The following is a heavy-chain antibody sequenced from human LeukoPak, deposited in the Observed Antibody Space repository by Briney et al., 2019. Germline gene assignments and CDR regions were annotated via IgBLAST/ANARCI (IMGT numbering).Heavy chain of an antibody. D-gene: IGHD3-16*01. Sequence: GASVTVSCKASGYTFTSYGISWVRQAPGQGLEWVGWISTYNGKTKYAQKVQDRVTLTTDTSTTTAYMELRSLKSDDTAMYYCVREAGGRGEYWGQGTLVTVSS. J-gene: IGHJ4*02. CDR3: VREAGGRGEY. V-gene: IGHV1-18*01. CDR1: GYTFTSYG. CDR2: ISTYNGKT.